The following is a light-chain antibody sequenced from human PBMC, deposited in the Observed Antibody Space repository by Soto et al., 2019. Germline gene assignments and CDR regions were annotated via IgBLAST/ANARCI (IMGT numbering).Light chain of an antibody. CDR1: QSVTNNY. CDR2: GVS. CDR3: QQYGGSPLVT. V-gene: IGKV3-20*01. J-gene: IGKJ3*01. Sequence: EFVMTQSPGTLSLSPGERATLSCRASQSVTNNYLAWYQQKPGQAPRLLIHGVSSRAAGIPDRFSGSGSGTDLTLTISRLEPEDFAVYYCQQYGGSPLVTFGPGTKVDIK.